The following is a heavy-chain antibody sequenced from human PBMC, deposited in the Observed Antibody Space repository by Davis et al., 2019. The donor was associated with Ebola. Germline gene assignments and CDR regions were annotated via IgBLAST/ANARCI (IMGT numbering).Heavy chain of an antibody. CDR3: ARARFNYNILDAFDV. Sequence: PSETLSLTCTVSNGSISDYFWTWIRRPAGKGLEWIGRIFDNGNTQYNPSLKSRVTMSLDTPKKQLSLELTSVTAADTAMYYCARARFNYNILDAFDVWGHGTMVTVSS. J-gene: IGHJ3*01. CDR2: IFDNGNT. D-gene: IGHD4-11*01. V-gene: IGHV4-4*07. CDR1: NGSISDYF.